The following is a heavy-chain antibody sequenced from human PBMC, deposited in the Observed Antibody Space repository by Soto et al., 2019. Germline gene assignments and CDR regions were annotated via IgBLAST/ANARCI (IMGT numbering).Heavy chain of an antibody. CDR1: GFTFSSYA. CDR2: ISNNGGST. V-gene: IGHV3-64*04. J-gene: IGHJ5*02. Sequence: GGSLRLSCSASGFTFSSYAMHWVRQAPGKGLEYVSGISNNGGSTYYADSVKGRFTITRDTSASTAYMELSSLRSEDTAVYYCARDPRRGLRYFDWLDHWGQGTLVTVSS. CDR3: ARDPRRGLRYFDWLDH. D-gene: IGHD3-9*01.